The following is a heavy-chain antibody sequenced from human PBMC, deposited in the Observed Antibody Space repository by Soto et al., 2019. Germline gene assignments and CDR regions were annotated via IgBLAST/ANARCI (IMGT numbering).Heavy chain of an antibody. V-gene: IGHV4-59*01. CDR1: GGSISSYY. CDR2: IYYSGST. CDR3: ARVMTTVTNAFDT. Sequence: SETLSLTCTVSGGSISSYYWSWIRQPPGKGLEWIGYIYYSGSTNYNPSLKSRVTISVDTSKNQFSLKLSSVTAADTAVYYCARVMTTVTNAFDTWGQGTMVTVSS. D-gene: IGHD4-17*01. J-gene: IGHJ3*02.